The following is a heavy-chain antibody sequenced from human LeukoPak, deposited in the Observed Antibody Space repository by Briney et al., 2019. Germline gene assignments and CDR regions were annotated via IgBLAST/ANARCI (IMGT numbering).Heavy chain of an antibody. Sequence: PSETLSLTCTVSGGSISSGGYYWSWLRQHPGKGLEWIGYIYYSGSTYYNPSLKSRVTISVDTSKNQFSLKLSSVTAADTAVYYCAREQNVLLWFGESRYFDYWGQGTLVTVSS. J-gene: IGHJ4*02. V-gene: IGHV4-31*03. D-gene: IGHD3-10*01. CDR2: IYYSGST. CDR3: AREQNVLLWFGESRYFDY. CDR1: GGSISSGGYY.